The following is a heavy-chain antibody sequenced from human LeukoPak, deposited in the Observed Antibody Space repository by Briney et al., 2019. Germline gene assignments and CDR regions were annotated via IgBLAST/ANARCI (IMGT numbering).Heavy chain of an antibody. CDR2: VMPLFGTP. CDR1: GGTFNNYA. Sequence: SVKVSCKGSGGTFNNYAISWVRQAPGQGPEWMGGVMPLFGTPSYAQKFQGRVTVITDDSTNTAYMEVSSLRYDDTAIYYCAATDGYIHRHPLYYLDYWGQGTLVIVSS. D-gene: IGHD5-24*01. V-gene: IGHV1-69*05. CDR3: AATDGYIHRHPLYYLDY. J-gene: IGHJ4*02.